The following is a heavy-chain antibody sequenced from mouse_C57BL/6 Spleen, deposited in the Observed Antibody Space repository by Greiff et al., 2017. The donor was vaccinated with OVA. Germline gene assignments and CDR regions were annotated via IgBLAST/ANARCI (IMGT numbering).Heavy chain of an antibody. D-gene: IGHD1-1*01. CDR1: GYTFTSYW. Sequence: QVQLQQPGAELVMPGASVKLSCKASGYTFTSYWMHWVKQRPGQGLEWIGEIDPSDSYTNYNQKFKGKSTLTVDKSSSTAYMQLSSLTSEDSAVYFCARDPGGYYGSSYWGQGTLVTVSA. CDR2: IDPSDSYT. J-gene: IGHJ3*01. V-gene: IGHV1-69*01. CDR3: ARDPGGYYGSSY.